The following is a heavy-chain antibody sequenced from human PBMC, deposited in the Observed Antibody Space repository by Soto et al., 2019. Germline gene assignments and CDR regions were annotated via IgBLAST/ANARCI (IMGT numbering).Heavy chain of an antibody. J-gene: IGHJ4*02. CDR3: ARDRYDTVTLDY. Sequence: SETLSLTCTVSGGSISSGGYYWSWIRQHPGKGLEWIGYIYYSGSTYYNPSLKSRVTISVDTSKNQFSLKLSSVTAAGTAVYYCARDRYDTVTLDYWGQGTLVTVSS. D-gene: IGHD4-17*01. CDR1: GGSISSGGYY. V-gene: IGHV4-31*03. CDR2: IYYSGST.